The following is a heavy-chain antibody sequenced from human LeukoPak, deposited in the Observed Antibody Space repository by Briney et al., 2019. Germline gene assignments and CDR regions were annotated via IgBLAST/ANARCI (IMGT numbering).Heavy chain of an antibody. CDR3: ARVFGATMVRGVRSYFDY. Sequence: PGGSLRLSCAASGFTFSSYWMHWVRQAPGKGLVWVSRINSDGSSTSYADSVKGRFTISRDNAKNSLYLQMNSLRAEDTAVYYCARVFGATMVRGVRSYFDYWGQGTLVTVSS. D-gene: IGHD3-10*01. CDR2: INSDGSST. J-gene: IGHJ4*02. V-gene: IGHV3-74*01. CDR1: GFTFSSYW.